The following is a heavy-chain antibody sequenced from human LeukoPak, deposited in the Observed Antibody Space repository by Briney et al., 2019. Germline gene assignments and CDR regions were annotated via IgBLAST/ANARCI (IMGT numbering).Heavy chain of an antibody. J-gene: IGHJ1*01. Sequence: PSETLSLTCTVSGASITSHYWNWIRHPPGKGLEWIGYIYHSASTNYNPSLTSRLTISRDTSKNQVFLNLTSVTAADTAVYFCAYGSCWDAEYVQRWGQGTLVTVSS. V-gene: IGHV4-59*11. CDR3: AYGSCWDAEYVQR. CDR1: GASITSHY. CDR2: IYHSAST. D-gene: IGHD6-19*01.